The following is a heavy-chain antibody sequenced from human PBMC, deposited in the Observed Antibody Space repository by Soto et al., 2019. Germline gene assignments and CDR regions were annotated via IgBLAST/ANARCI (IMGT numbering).Heavy chain of an antibody. D-gene: IGHD5-18*01. V-gene: IGHV3-23*01. J-gene: IGHJ4*02. Sequence: EVRLLESGGGLVQPGGSLRLSCAASGFTFSSYAMSWVRQAPGKGLEWVSGISGSGGNTYYADSVKGRFTISRDNSKDTLYLLMNSLRAEDTALYYCAKDTAPGVYWGQGTLVTVSS. CDR3: AKDTAPGVY. CDR1: GFTFSSYA. CDR2: ISGSGGNT.